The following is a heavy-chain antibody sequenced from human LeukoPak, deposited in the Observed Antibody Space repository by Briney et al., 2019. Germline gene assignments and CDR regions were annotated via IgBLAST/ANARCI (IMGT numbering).Heavy chain of an antibody. J-gene: IGHJ5*02. CDR1: NESFSGYY. D-gene: IGHD3-16*01. Sequence: PSETLSLTCAVYNESFSGYYWSWIRQPAGKGLEWIGRIYTSGSTNYNPSLKSRVTMSVDTSKNQFSLKLSSVTAADTAVYYCARDAGGDFDPWGQGTLVTVSS. V-gene: IGHV4-4*07. CDR2: IYTSGST. CDR3: ARDAGGDFDP.